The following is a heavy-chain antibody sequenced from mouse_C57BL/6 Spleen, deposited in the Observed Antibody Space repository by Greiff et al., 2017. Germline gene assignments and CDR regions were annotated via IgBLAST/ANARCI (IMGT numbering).Heavy chain of an antibody. Sequence: EVQLQESGPGLAKPSQTLSLTCSVTGYSITSDYWNWIRKFPGNKLEYMGYISYSGSTYYNPSLKNRISITRDTSKNQYYLQLNSVTTEDTATYYCARKRITTVVADWYFDVWGTGTTVTVSS. J-gene: IGHJ1*03. CDR2: ISYSGST. V-gene: IGHV3-8*01. CDR3: ARKRITTVVADWYFDV. D-gene: IGHD1-1*01. CDR1: GYSITSDY.